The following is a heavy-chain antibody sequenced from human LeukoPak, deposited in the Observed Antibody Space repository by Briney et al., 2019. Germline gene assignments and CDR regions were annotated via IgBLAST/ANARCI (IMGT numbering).Heavy chain of an antibody. CDR1: VYTFTAYY. D-gene: IGHD6-13*01. Sequence: ASVTVSCMASVYTFTAYYMYWVRQAPGKGLAWMGWINPYSAGTNVAQKFQGRVTMTRDTSISTAYMELSRLRSDDTAVYYCATIALPGMSAGYLDYWGQGTLVTVSS. V-gene: IGHV1-2*02. J-gene: IGHJ4*02. CDR2: INPYSAGT. CDR3: ATIALPGMSAGYLDY.